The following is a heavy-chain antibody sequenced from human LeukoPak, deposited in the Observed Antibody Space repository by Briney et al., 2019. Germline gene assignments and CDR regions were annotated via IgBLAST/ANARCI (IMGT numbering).Heavy chain of an antibody. CDR1: GFTFSSYS. D-gene: IGHD6-19*01. Sequence: PGGSLRLSCAASGFTFSSYSMNWVRQAPGKGLEWVSSISSSSYIYYADSVKGRFTISRDNAKNSLYLQMNSLRAEDTAVYYCARDFRDSSGWYTYWGQGTLVTVSS. V-gene: IGHV3-21*01. J-gene: IGHJ4*02. CDR2: ISSSSYI. CDR3: ARDFRDSSGWYTY.